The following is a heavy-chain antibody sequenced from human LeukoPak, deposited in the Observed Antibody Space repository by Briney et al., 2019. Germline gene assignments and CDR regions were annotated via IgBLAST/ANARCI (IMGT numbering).Heavy chain of an antibody. Sequence: ASVKVSCKASGYTFTGYYMHWVRQAPGQGLEWMGWINPNSGGTNYAQKFQGRVTITADKSTSTAYMELSSLRSEDTAVYYCARSWMGYCSGGSCWRPYYFDYWGQGTLVTVSS. D-gene: IGHD2-15*01. CDR2: INPNSGGT. J-gene: IGHJ4*02. V-gene: IGHV1-2*02. CDR3: ARSWMGYCSGGSCWRPYYFDY. CDR1: GYTFTGYY.